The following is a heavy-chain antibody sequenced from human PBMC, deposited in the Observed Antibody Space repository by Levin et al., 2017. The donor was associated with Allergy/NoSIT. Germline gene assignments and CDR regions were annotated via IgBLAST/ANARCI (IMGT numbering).Heavy chain of an antibody. CDR1: GFTFSSYG. J-gene: IGHJ3*02. D-gene: IGHD3-22*01. Sequence: PGGSLRLSCAASGFTFSSYGMSWVRQAPGKGLEWVSTISGNGRSTYYGDSVKGRFTISRDNPKNTLYLQVSSLRADDTAVYYCAKGHYYESSGFLYKRDAIDIWGQGTMVTVSS. CDR2: ISGNGRST. CDR3: AKGHYYESSGFLYKRDAIDI. V-gene: IGHV3-23*01.